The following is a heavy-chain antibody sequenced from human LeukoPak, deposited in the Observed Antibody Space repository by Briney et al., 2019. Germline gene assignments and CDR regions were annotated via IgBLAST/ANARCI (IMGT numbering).Heavy chain of an antibody. D-gene: IGHD5-12*01. Sequence: KPSETLSLTCTVSGGSIRSSSYYWGGIRQPPGKGLEWIGHIYYSGSTNYNPSLKSRVTISVDKTKNQFSLKLNSVTAADTAVYYCARRRDINWFDPWGQGTLVTLSS. J-gene: IGHJ5*02. CDR2: IYYSGST. CDR1: GGSIRSSSYY. CDR3: ARRRDINWFDP. V-gene: IGHV4-61*05.